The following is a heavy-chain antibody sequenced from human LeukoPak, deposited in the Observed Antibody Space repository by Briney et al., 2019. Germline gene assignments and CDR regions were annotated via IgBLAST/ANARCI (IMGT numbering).Heavy chain of an antibody. CDR3: ARGAGYYYGMDV. V-gene: IGHV1-69*04. Sequence: ASVKVSCKASGGTFSSYAISWVRQAPGQGLEWTGRIIPILGIANYAQKFQGRVTITADKSTSTAYMELSSLRSEDTAVYYCARGAGYYYGMDVWGQGTTVTVSS. CDR2: IIPILGIA. J-gene: IGHJ6*02. CDR1: GGTFSSYA.